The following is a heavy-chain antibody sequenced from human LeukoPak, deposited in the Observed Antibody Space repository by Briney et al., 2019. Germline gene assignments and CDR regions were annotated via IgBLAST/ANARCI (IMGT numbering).Heavy chain of an antibody. V-gene: IGHV1-18*01. J-gene: IGHJ4*02. CDR2: ISAYNDNT. CDR1: GYTFTSYA. D-gene: IGHD5-12*01. Sequence: AASVKVSCKASGYTFTSYAISWLRQAPGQGLEWMGWISAYNDNTHYAQKFQGRVTMTTDTSTSTAYMELSSLRSEDTAVYYCARAKRRYSGYDVALGYWGQGTLVTVSS. CDR3: ARAKRRYSGYDVALGY.